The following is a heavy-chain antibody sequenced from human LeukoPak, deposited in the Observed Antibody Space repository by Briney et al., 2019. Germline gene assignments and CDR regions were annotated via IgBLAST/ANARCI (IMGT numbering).Heavy chain of an antibody. Sequence: GESLKISCKGSGYSFTTYWIGWVRQMPGKGVEWMGIIYPSDSDSRYSPSFQGQVTISADKSISTAYLQWSSLKASDSAMYYCARRIGYCSGGSCYVDYWGQGTLVTVSS. CDR3: ARRIGYCSGGSCYVDY. V-gene: IGHV5-51*01. CDR1: GYSFTTYW. D-gene: IGHD2-15*01. CDR2: IYPSDSDS. J-gene: IGHJ4*02.